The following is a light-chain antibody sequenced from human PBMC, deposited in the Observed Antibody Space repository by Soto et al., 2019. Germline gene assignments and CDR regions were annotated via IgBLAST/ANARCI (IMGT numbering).Light chain of an antibody. V-gene: IGKV1-9*01. CDR1: QGISSY. CDR3: QHYNSYSEA. J-gene: IGKJ1*01. CDR2: AAS. Sequence: IQLTQSPSSLSASVGDSVTITRRASQGISSYLAWYQQKQGKTPKIXIYAASTLPSGVPSRFSGSGSGTDFTLTISSLQPDDFETYYCQHYNSYSEAFGQGTQVDIK.